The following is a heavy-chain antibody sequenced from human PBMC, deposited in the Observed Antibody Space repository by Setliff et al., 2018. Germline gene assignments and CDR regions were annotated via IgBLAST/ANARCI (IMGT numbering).Heavy chain of an antibody. CDR1: GYRLIEVS. CDR3: ATPRSGIIDAFDI. Sequence: ASVKVSCKVSGYRLIEVSMHWVRQAPGKGLEWMGGFDPEDEETIYAQKFQGRVTMTRNTSISTAYMELSSLRSEDTAVYYCATPRSGIIDAFDIWGQGTMVTVSS. J-gene: IGHJ3*02. CDR2: FDPEDEET. V-gene: IGHV1-24*01.